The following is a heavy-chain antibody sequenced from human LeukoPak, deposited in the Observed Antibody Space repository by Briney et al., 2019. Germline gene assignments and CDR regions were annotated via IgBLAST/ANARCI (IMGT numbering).Heavy chain of an antibody. CDR3: AKESAYYYDSSGYYNFDY. V-gene: IGHV4-4*07. CDR2: IYTSPST. Sequence: SESLSLAWTLAAGSISSYCRGWVRQPAGRGRGWIGRIYTSPSTNYTPSLKSRVTMPVDTTKNPFSPKLSALTTANTAEYSCAKESAYYYDSSGYYNFDYWGQGTLVTVSS. CDR1: AGSISSYC. D-gene: IGHD3-22*01. J-gene: IGHJ4*02.